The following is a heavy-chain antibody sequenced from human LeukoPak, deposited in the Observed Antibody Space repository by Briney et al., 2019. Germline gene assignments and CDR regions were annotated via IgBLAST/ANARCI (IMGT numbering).Heavy chain of an antibody. J-gene: IGHJ4*02. CDR2: INPCNDAR. D-gene: IGHD4-17*01. V-gene: IGHV1-2*02. Sequence: ASVKVSCKTSGFTFSVYFHWVRQAPGQGLDCMGWINPCNDARNYPQKFQGGVTMTRDTSIITACMEVKTLRLGDAPVYYCARAPIGDRAHYFDSWGQGTLVTVSS. CDR3: ARAPIGDRAHYFDS. CDR1: GFTFSVY.